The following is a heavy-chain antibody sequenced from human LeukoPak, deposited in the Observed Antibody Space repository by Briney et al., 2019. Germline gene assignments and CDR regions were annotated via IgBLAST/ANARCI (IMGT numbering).Heavy chain of an antibody. CDR3: ARDPPYSSGWIDY. D-gene: IGHD6-19*01. Sequence: PGGSLRLSCAASGFTFSSYEMNWVRQAPGKGLEWVSYISSSGSTIYYADSVKGRFTISRDNAKNSLYLQMNSLRAEDTAVYYCARDPPYSSGWIDYWGQGTLVTVSS. CDR1: GFTFSSYE. V-gene: IGHV3-48*03. J-gene: IGHJ4*02. CDR2: ISSSGSTI.